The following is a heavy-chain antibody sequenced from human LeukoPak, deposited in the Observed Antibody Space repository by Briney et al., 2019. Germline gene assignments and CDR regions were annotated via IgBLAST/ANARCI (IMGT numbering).Heavy chain of an antibody. V-gene: IGHV3-73*01. D-gene: IGHD3-22*01. CDR3: TATMYYYDSSGYSGVD. J-gene: IGHJ4*02. CDR1: GFTFSGSA. CDR2: IRSQANSYAT. Sequence: GGSLKLSCAASGFTFSGSAMHWVRQASGKGLEWVGRIRSQANSYATAYAASVKGRFTISRDDSKNTAYLQMNSLKTEDTAVYYCTATMYYYDSSGYSGVDWGQGTLVTASS.